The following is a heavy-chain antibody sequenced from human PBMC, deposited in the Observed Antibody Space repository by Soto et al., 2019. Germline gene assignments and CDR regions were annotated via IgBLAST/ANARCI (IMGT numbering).Heavy chain of an antibody. CDR3: ARVMNHQPKNYYDSSGYYYVVWYYFDY. CDR2: INPSGGST. J-gene: IGHJ4*02. D-gene: IGHD3-22*01. CDR1: GYTFTNYY. Sequence: GASVKVSCKASGYTFTNYYVHWVRQAPGQGPEWMGVINPSGGSTRDAQKFQGRVTMTRDTSTSTVHMELSSLRSEDTAVYYCARVMNHQPKNYYDSSGYYYVVWYYFDYWGQGTLVTVSS. V-gene: IGHV1-46*01.